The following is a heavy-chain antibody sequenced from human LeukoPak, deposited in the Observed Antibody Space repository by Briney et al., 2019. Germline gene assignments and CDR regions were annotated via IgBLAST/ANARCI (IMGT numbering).Heavy chain of an antibody. CDR1: GGSFSGYY. J-gene: IGHJ6*03. CDR2: INHSGST. V-gene: IGHV4-34*01. D-gene: IGHD3-10*01. CDR3: ARGARYYYGSGSSNYYYYYYMDV. Sequence: SETLSLTCAVYGGSFSGYYWSWIRQPPGKGLEWIGEINHSGSTNYNPSLKSRVTISVDTSKNQFSLKLSSVTAADTAVYYCARGARYYYGSGSSNYYYYYYMDVWGKGTTVTVSS.